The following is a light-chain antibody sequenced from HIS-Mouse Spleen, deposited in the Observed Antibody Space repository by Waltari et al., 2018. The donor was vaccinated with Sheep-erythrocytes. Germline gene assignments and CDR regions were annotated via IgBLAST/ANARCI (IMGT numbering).Light chain of an antibody. CDR3: CSYAGSYTWV. CDR1: SRDFGGYNY. CDR2: DVS. Sequence: QSALTQPRSVSGSPGLSVTISCTGTSRDFGGYNYLSWYQQHPGKAPKLMIYDVSKRPSGVPDRFSGSKSGNTASLTISGLQAEDEADYYCCSYAGSYTWVFGGGTKLTVL. V-gene: IGLV2-11*01. J-gene: IGLJ3*02.